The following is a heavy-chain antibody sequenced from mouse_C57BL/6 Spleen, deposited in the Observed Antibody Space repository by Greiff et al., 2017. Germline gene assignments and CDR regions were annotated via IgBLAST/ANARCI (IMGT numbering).Heavy chain of an antibody. Sequence: QVHVKQPGAELVRPGTSVKLSCKASGYTFTSYWMHWVKQRPGQGLEWIGVIDPSDSYTNYNQKFKGKATLTVDTSSSTAYMQLSSLTSEDSAVYYCARRGYYDYAYYFDYWGQGTTLTVSS. J-gene: IGHJ2*01. V-gene: IGHV1-59*01. CDR2: IDPSDSYT. D-gene: IGHD2-4*01. CDR1: GYTFTSYW. CDR3: ARRGYYDYAYYFDY.